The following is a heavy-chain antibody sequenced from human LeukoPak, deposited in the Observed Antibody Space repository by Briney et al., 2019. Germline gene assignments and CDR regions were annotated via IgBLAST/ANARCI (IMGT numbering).Heavy chain of an antibody. D-gene: IGHD3-22*01. CDR3: ARAESGDSSGSEADY. CDR1: GGSFSGYY. Sequence: SETLSLTCAVYGGSFSGYYWSWIRQPPGKGLEWIGEINHSGSTNYNPSLKSRVTISVDTSKNQFSLKLSSVTAADTAVYYCARAESGDSSGSEADYWGQGTLVTVSS. J-gene: IGHJ4*02. V-gene: IGHV4-34*01. CDR2: INHSGST.